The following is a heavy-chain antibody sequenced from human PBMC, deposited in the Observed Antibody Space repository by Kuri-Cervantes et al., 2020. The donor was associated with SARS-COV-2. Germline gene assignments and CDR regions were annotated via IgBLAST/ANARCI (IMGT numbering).Heavy chain of an antibody. Sequence: GGSLRLSCAASGFTFDDYAMHWVRQAPGKGLEWVSVIYSGGSTYYADSVKGRFTISRDNSKNTLYLQMNSLRAEDRAVYYCARGAIFGVVIAHFDYWGQGTLVTVSS. CDR1: GFTFDDYA. CDR2: IYSGGST. D-gene: IGHD3-3*01. J-gene: IGHJ4*02. CDR3: ARGAIFGVVIAHFDY. V-gene: IGHV3-53*01.